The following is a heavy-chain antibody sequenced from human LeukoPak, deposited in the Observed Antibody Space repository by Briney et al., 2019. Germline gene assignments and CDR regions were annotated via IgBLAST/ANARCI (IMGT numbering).Heavy chain of an antibody. CDR2: IIPILGIA. CDR1: GGTFSSYA. Sequence: SVKVSCKASGGTFSSYAISWVRQAPGQGLEWMGRIIPILGIANYAQKFQGRVTITADKSTSTAYMELSSLRSEDTAVYYCARARNYVWGSYRSDYWGQGTLVTVSS. J-gene: IGHJ4*02. D-gene: IGHD3-16*02. V-gene: IGHV1-69*04. CDR3: ARARNYVWGSYRSDY.